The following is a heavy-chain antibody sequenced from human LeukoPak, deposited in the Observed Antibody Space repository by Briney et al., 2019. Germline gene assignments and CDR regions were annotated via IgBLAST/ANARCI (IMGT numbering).Heavy chain of an antibody. D-gene: IGHD2-15*01. CDR2: INPHNGDT. CDR1: GYTFIGYY. V-gene: IGHV1-2*02. CDR3: ATVRDIVVGGGPYYFDY. Sequence: ASVTVSYKASGYTFIGYYLHWVRQAPGQGLEWMGWINPHNGDTNYAQKFQGRVTMTRDTSITTAYTELRWLISDDTAVYYCATVRDIVVGGGPYYFDYWGQGTLVTVSS. J-gene: IGHJ4*02.